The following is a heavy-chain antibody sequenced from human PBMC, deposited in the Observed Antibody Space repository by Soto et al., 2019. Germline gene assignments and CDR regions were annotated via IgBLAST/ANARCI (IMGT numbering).Heavy chain of an antibody. CDR1: GGSISSGDYY. CDR2: IYYSGSA. J-gene: IGHJ3*02. D-gene: IGHD2-2*01. CDR3: VSSRGDAFDI. V-gene: IGHV4-30-4*01. Sequence: SETLSLTCTVSGGSISSGDYYWSWIRQPPGKGLEWIGYIYYSGSAYYNPSLKSRVTISVDTSKNQFSLKLSSVTAADTAVYYCVSSRGDAFDIWGQGTMVTVSS.